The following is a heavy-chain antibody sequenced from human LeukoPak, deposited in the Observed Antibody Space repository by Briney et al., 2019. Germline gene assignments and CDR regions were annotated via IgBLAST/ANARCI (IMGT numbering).Heavy chain of an antibody. CDR1: GGSIGPYY. CDR3: ARSGGSGFQLDS. D-gene: IGHD3-16*01. J-gene: IGHJ4*02. CDR2: SYTTGST. V-gene: IGHV4-4*07. Sequence: PSGTLSLTCTVSGGSIGPYYRRWLRQPARKALEWIGRSYTTGSTNYNPSLKSRVTMSLDTSKNQFSLKLSSVTAADTAVYYCARSGGSGFQLDSWGQGTLVTVSS.